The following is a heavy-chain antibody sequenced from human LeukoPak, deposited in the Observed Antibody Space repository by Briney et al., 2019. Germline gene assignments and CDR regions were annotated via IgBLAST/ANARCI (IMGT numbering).Heavy chain of an antibody. D-gene: IGHD3-10*01. CDR3: ARDNYGSDY. CDR2: ISYDGNNK. V-gene: IGHV3-30-3*01. CDR1: GFTFSTYA. Sequence: PGRSLRLSCAASGFTFSTYAMHWVRQAPGKGLEWVAVISYDGNNKYYADSVKARFTVSRDNSKNTLYLQMDSLRAEDTAPYYCARDNYGSDYWGQGTLVTVSS. J-gene: IGHJ4*02.